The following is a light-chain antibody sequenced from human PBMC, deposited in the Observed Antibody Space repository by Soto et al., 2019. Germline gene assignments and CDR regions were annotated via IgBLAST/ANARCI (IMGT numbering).Light chain of an antibody. CDR2: DAS. CDR3: KQYDNLPPYT. J-gene: IGKJ2*01. CDR1: RDISVY. V-gene: IGKV1-33*01. Sequence: DIQMTQSPSSLSASVGDRVTITCQASRDISVYLNWYQQKPGTPPKLLIFDASNLQTGVPSRFSGSGSGTHFTFTISSLQPEDIATYYCKQYDNLPPYTFGQGTTLEIK.